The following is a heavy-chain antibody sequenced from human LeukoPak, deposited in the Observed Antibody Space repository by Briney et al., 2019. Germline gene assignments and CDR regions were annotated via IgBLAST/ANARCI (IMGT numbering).Heavy chain of an antibody. D-gene: IGHD3-22*01. CDR2: IYTSGST. CDR1: GGSFSGYY. J-gene: IGHJ4*02. V-gene: IGHV4-4*07. Sequence: SETLSLTCAVYGGSFSGYYWSWIRQPAGKGLEWIGRIYTSGSTNYNPSLKSRVTISVDTSKNQFSLKLSPVTAADTAVYYCARDRVGGYYTYYFDYWGQGTLVTVSS. CDR3: ARDRVGGYYTYYFDY.